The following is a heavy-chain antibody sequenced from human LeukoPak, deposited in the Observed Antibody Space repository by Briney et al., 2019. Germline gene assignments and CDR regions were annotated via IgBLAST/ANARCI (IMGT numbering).Heavy chain of an antibody. CDR2: INHSGST. CDR1: GGSFSGYY. CDR3: AALDYDFWSGYPN. Sequence: PSETLSLTCAVYGGSFSGYYWSWIRQPPGKGLEWIGEINHSGSTNYNPSLKSRVTISVDTSKNQFSLKLSSVTAADTAVYYCAALDYDFWSGYPNWGQGTLVTVSS. V-gene: IGHV4-34*01. J-gene: IGHJ4*02. D-gene: IGHD3-3*01.